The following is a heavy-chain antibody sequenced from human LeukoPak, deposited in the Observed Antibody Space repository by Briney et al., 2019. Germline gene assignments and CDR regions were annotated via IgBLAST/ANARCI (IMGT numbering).Heavy chain of an antibody. D-gene: IGHD2-2*02. V-gene: IGHV4-31*03. Sequence: SQTLSLTCTVSGGSISSGGYYWSWIRQHPGKGLEWIGYIYYSGNTYYTPSLKSRVTMSVDTSKNQFSLNLSSVTAADTAVYFCARVPHAGYCSSTSCYRSNMADYWGQGTLVTVSS. CDR3: ARVPHAGYCSSTSCYRSNMADY. J-gene: IGHJ4*02. CDR2: IYYSGNT. CDR1: GGSISSGGYY.